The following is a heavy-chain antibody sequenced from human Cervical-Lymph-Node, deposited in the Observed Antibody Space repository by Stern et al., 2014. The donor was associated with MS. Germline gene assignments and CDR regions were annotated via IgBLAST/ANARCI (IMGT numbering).Heavy chain of an antibody. CDR2: ISWNSGTI. V-gene: IGHV3-9*01. CDR3: ARDITGSSAYFAY. CDR1: GFTFDDYV. J-gene: IGHJ4*02. Sequence: QLVESGGDLVQPGRSLRLSCAAFGFTFDDYVMHWVRQAPGKGLEWVAGISWNSGTIGYADSVKGRFTTSRDNAYSSLYLQMNSLRPEDTALYYCARDITGSSAYFAYWGQGTLVTVSS. D-gene: IGHD1-14*01.